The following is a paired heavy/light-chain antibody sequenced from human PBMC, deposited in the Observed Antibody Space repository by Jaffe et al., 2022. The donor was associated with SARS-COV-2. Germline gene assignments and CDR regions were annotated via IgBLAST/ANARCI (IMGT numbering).Heavy chain of an antibody. J-gene: IGHJ3*02. Sequence: QVQLQESGPGLVKSSQTLSLTCIVSGGSFSRNSYYWTWIRQPAGKGLEWIGRVFTTGNTNYNPSLKSRGTISTDTSKSQFSLTLTSVTAADAATYYCARGVVSARFDAIDIWGPGTKVAVSS. CDR1: GGSFSRNSYY. V-gene: IGHV4-61*02. D-gene: IGHD2-15*01. CDR3: ARGVVSARFDAIDI. CDR2: VFTTGNT.
Light chain of an antibody. V-gene: IGLV1-44*01. CDR2: TND. CDR1: KSNIGSNS. CDR3: SSWDESLNGLV. Sequence: QSVLTQPPSASGTPGQRVTLSCSGSKSNIGSNSVNWYQHVPGSAPKLLIFTNDQRPSGVPDRFSGSKSGTSASLAITGLQSEDEADYYCSSWDESLNGLVFGGGTKLTVL. J-gene: IGLJ2*01.